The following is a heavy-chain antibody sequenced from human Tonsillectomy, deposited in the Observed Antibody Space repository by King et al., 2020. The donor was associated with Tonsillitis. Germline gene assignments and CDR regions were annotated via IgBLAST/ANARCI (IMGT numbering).Heavy chain of an antibody. V-gene: IGHV3-11*01. CDR1: GFTLGDYY. D-gene: IGHD2/OR15-2a*01. CDR2: ISNSRGSAI. Sequence: VQLVESGGGLAKPGGSLRLSCAASGFTLGDYYMTWIRQAPGKGLEWVSYISNSRGSAIYSAEAVRGRFITSTDNAKNSLYLQMNSLRAEETAVYYCARDKSNKGMDVWGQGTTVTVSS. CDR3: ARDKSNKGMDV. J-gene: IGHJ6*02.